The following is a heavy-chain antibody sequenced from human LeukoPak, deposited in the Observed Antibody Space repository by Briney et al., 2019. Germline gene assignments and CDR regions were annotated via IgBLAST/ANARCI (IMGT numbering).Heavy chain of an antibody. Sequence: SQTLSLTCTVSGGSISSGDYYWGWLRQPPGKGLEWIGYIYYSGSTYYNPSLKSRVTISVDTSKNQFSLKLSSVTAADTAVYYCARDGLSPVVPNCSSTSCYDYYYGMDVWGQGTTVTVSS. CDR3: ARDGLSPVVPNCSSTSCYDYYYGMDV. CDR2: IYYSGST. D-gene: IGHD2-2*01. J-gene: IGHJ6*02. V-gene: IGHV4-30-4*01. CDR1: GGSISSGDYY.